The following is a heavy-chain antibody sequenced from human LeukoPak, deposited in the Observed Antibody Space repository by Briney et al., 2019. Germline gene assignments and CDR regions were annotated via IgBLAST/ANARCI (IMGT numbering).Heavy chain of an antibody. CDR2: ISGSGGST. Sequence: GGSLRLSCAASGFTFSSYAMSWVRQAPGKGLEWVSAISGSGGSTYYADSVKGRFTISRDNSKNTLYLQVNSLRAEDTAVYYCAKDYSVYWQRNSDYWGQGTLVTVSS. J-gene: IGHJ4*02. CDR1: GFTFSSYA. D-gene: IGHD1-26*01. V-gene: IGHV3-23*01. CDR3: AKDYSVYWQRNSDY.